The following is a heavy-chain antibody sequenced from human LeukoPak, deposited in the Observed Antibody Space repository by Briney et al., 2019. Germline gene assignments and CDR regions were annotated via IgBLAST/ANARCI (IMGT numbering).Heavy chain of an antibody. CDR2: IKKDGREI. CDR3: AKDPASSSGWYDYFDY. J-gene: IGHJ4*02. D-gene: IGHD6-19*01. V-gene: IGHV3-7*01. CDR1: GFTFSRHW. Sequence: GGSLRLSCVASGFTFSRHWMAWVRQAPGKGLEWVANIKKDGREIYYMNSVKGRFTTSRDNAKNSLYLQMNSLRAEDTAVYYCAKDPASSSGWYDYFDYWGQGTLVTVSS.